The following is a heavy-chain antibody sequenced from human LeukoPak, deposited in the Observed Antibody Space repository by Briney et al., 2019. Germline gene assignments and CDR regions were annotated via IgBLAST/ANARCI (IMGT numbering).Heavy chain of an antibody. CDR2: ISGSGGST. CDR3: TGYSSSWNLNQI. D-gene: IGHD6-13*01. J-gene: IGHJ4*02. CDR1: GFTFSSYA. V-gene: IGHV3-23*01. Sequence: TGGSLRLSCAASGFTFSSYAMSWVRQAPGKGLEWVSAISGSGGSTYYADPVKGRFTISRDNSKNTLYLQMNSLRAEDTAVYYCTGYSSSWNLNQIWGQGTLVTVSS.